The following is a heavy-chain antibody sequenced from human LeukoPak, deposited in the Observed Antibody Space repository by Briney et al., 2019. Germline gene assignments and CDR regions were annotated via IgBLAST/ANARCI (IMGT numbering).Heavy chain of an antibody. CDR1: GFIFSSNA. J-gene: IGHJ4*02. Sequence: HPGGSLRLSCAASGFIFSSNAMSWVRQAPGKGLEWVAHIKQDGSQEYYVDSVRGRFTISRDNAKNSLNLQMNYLRSDDTAVYYCARGVPYPSWSGPHYSDDWGQGILVTVSS. CDR2: IKQDGSQE. V-gene: IGHV3-7*01. CDR3: ARGVPYPSWSGPHYSDD. D-gene: IGHD3-3*01.